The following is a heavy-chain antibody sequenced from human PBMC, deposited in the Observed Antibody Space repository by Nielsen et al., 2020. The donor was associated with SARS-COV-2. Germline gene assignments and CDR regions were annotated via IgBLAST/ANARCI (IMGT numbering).Heavy chain of an antibody. D-gene: IGHD2-15*01. CDR1: SGSISSHNYH. CDR3: ARLHEYCSGGSCYLEDLDY. CDR2: IANGGTT. Sequence: SETLSLTCTVSSGSISSHNYHWGWIRQPPGKGLEWIATIANGGTTYYNPSLRSRVAISVDTSKKQLSLKLTSVTAADTAVYYCARLHEYCSGGSCYLEDLDYWGQGTLVTVSS. V-gene: IGHV4-39*01. J-gene: IGHJ4*02.